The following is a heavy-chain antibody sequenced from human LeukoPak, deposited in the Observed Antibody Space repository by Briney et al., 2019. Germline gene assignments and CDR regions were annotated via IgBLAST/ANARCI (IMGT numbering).Heavy chain of an antibody. V-gene: IGHV1-69*13. CDR2: IIPIFGTA. Sequence: SVKVSCKASGGTFSSYAISWVRQAPGQGLEWMGGIIPIFGTANYAQKFQGRVTITADESTSTAYMELSSLRSEDTAVYYCARSGIAAAGCFDYWGQGTLVTVSS. D-gene: IGHD6-13*01. J-gene: IGHJ4*02. CDR1: GGTFSSYA. CDR3: ARSGIAAAGCFDY.